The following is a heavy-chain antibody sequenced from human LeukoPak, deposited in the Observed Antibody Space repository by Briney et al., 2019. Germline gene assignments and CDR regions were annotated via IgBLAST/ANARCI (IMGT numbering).Heavy chain of an antibody. D-gene: IGHD3-10*01. CDR3: ARGVKGLRGAFDI. J-gene: IGHJ3*02. Sequence: SQTLSLTCTVSGGSISSGVYYWSWIRQHPGKGLEWIGYIYYSGSTYSNPSLKSRLTMSVDISKNQFSLKLSSVTAADTAVYYCARGVKGLRGAFDIRGQGTMVTVSS. V-gene: IGHV4-31*03. CDR2: IYYSGST. CDR1: GGSISSGVYY.